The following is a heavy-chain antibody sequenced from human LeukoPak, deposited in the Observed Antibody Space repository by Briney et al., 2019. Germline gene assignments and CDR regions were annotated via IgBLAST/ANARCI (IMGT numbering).Heavy chain of an antibody. CDR2: IYYSGST. D-gene: IGHD3-10*01. CDR1: GGSISSYY. J-gene: IGHJ6*02. V-gene: IGHV4-59*08. CDR3: ARLQKIGRFGEKSYYYYYGMDV. Sequence: PSETLSLTCTVSGGSISSYYWSWIRQPPGKGLEWIGYIYYSGSTNYNPSLKSRVPISVDTTKNHSSLKLSAVTAADTAVYCCARLQKIGRFGEKSYYYYYGMDVWGQGTTVTVSS.